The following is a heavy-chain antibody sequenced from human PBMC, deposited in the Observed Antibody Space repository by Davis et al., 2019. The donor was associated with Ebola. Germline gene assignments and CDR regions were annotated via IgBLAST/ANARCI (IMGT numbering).Heavy chain of an antibody. CDR3: ARGSSTTKTWAFDY. V-gene: IGHV4-59*08. Sequence: PSETLSLTCTVSGGSISSYYWSWIRQPPGKGLEWIGYIYDSGNTNYNPSLKSRVTMSVDTSKNQFSLKLSSVTAADTAVYYCARGSSTTKTWAFDYWGQGTLVTVSS. CDR2: IYDSGNT. J-gene: IGHJ4*02. CDR1: GGSISSYY. D-gene: IGHD2-2*01.